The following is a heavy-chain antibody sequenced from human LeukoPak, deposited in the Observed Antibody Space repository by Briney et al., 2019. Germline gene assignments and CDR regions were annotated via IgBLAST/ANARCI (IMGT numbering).Heavy chain of an antibody. CDR2: INTNTGNP. V-gene: IGHV7-4-1*02. CDR3: ARAEVSCSGSTCFSY. Sequence: EASVKVSCTASGYTFTSYAMNWVRQAPGQGLEWIGWINTNTGNPTYVQGFTGRFVFSLDTSVSTAYLHISSLKAEDTAVYYCARAEVSCSGSTCFSYWGQGTLVTVSS. J-gene: IGHJ4*02. CDR1: GYTFTSYA. D-gene: IGHD2-15*01.